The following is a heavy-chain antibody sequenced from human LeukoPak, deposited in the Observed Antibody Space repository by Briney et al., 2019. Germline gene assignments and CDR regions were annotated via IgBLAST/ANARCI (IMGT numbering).Heavy chain of an antibody. D-gene: IGHD3-10*02. Sequence: GGSLRLSCAASGFTFSSYEMNWVRQAPGKGLEWVSYISSSGTIYYADSVKGRFTISRDNAKNSLYLQMNSLRAEDTAVYYCAELGITMIGGVWGKGTTVTISS. CDR2: ISSSGTI. CDR1: GFTFSSYE. J-gene: IGHJ6*04. V-gene: IGHV3-48*03. CDR3: AELGITMIGGV.